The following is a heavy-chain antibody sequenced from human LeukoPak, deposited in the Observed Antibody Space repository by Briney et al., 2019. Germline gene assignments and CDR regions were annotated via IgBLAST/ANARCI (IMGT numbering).Heavy chain of an antibody. D-gene: IGHD3-10*01. J-gene: IGHJ5*02. Sequence: PSETLALTCTVSGGSISSSSYYWGWIRQPPGKGLEWIGSIYYSGSTYYNPSLKSRVTISVDTCKNQFSLKLSSVTAADTAVYYCARRRYYYGSGSLPYNWFDPWGQGTLVIVSS. CDR1: GGSISSSSYY. CDR2: IYYSGST. CDR3: ARRRYYYGSGSLPYNWFDP. V-gene: IGHV4-39*01.